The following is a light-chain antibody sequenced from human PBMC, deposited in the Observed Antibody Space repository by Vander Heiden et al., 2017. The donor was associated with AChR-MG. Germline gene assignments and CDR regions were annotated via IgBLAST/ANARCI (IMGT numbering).Light chain of an antibody. Sequence: DIQMTQSPVTLPASIGDRVTITCRASQYINSWLSWYQQKPGNAPRLLIYKASVLENGVPSRFNGSASGTEFTLTIGGLQPEDFGTYFCQQYHRYPWTFGQGTKVEF. J-gene: IGKJ1*01. CDR3: QQYHRYPWT. CDR2: KAS. V-gene: IGKV1-5*03. CDR1: QYINSW.